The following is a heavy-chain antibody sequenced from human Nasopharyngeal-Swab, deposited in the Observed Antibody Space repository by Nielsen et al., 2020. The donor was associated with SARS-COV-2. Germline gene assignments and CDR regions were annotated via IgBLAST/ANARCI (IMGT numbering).Heavy chain of an antibody. CDR2: INPNSGDT. CDR3: ARVYSRSFEY. V-gene: IGHV1-2*05. CDR1: GYTFTDYY. Sequence: ASVKVSCKASGYTFTDYYMHWVRQAPGQGLEWMGRINPNSGDTNYAQKFQGRVTMTRDTSISTAYMELSRLRCDDTDVYYCARVYSRSFEYWGQGTQVTVSS. J-gene: IGHJ4*02. D-gene: IGHD6-6*01.